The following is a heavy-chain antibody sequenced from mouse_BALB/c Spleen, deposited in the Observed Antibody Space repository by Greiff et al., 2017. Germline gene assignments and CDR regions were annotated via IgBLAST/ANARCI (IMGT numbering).Heavy chain of an antibody. CDR1: GFTFSSYA. D-gene: IGHD2-4*01. J-gene: IGHJ2*01. V-gene: IGHV5-6-5*01. CDR2: ISSGGST. Sequence: EVMLVESGGGLVKPGGSLKLSCAASGFTFSSYAMSWVRQTPEKRLEWVAFISSGGSTYYPDSVKGRFTITRDNARNILYLQMSSLRSEDTAMYYCARDDYEDFDYWGQGTTLTVSS. CDR3: ARDDYEDFDY.